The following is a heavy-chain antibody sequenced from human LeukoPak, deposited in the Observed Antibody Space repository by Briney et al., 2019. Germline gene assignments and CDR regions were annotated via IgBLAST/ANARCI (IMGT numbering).Heavy chain of an antibody. J-gene: IGHJ6*02. CDR2: FDPEDGET. CDR3: ARESPDIQLWLVRMHYYYYGMDV. CDR1: GYTLTELS. V-gene: IGHV1-24*01. D-gene: IGHD5-18*01. Sequence: ASVMVSCKVSGYTLTELSMHWVRQAPGKGLEWMGGFDPEDGETIYAQKFQGRVTMTEDTSTDTAYMELSSLRSDDTAVYYCARESPDIQLWLVRMHYYYYGMDVWGQGTTVTVSS.